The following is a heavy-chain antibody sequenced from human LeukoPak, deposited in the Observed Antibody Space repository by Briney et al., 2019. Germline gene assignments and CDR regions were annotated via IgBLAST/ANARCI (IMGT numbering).Heavy chain of an antibody. CDR3: ARAPDYGSGSYS. V-gene: IGHV1-2*06. D-gene: IGHD3-10*01. Sequence: ASVNVSYKASGYTFTGYHMHWVRQAPGQGLEWMGRINPNSGDTNYAQKFQGRVTMTRDTSISTAYMELSRLRSDDTAVYYCARAPDYGSGSYSWGQGTLVTVSS. J-gene: IGHJ4*02. CDR1: GYTFTGYH. CDR2: INPNSGDT.